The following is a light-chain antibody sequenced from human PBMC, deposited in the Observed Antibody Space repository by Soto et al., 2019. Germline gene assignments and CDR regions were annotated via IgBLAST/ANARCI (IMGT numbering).Light chain of an antibody. CDR3: TSYITSSSPWV. J-gene: IGLJ3*02. Sequence: QSALTQPASVSGSPGQSITISCTGTSSDVGGYNYLSWYQQHPGKAPKLMIYEISNKPSGVSNRFSGSKSGNTASLTISGLQAEDEADDYYTSYITSSSPWVFGGGTKVTVL. V-gene: IGLV2-14*01. CDR1: SSDVGGYNY. CDR2: EIS.